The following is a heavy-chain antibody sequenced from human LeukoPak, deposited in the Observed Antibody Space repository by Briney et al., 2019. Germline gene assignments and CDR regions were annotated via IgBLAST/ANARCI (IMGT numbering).Heavy chain of an antibody. Sequence: GGSLRLSCAASGFTFSSYSMNWVRQAPGKGLEWVSSISSSSSYIYYADSVKGRFTISRDNSKNTLYLQMNILTTEDTAIYYCAKDRSSSGENFDYWGQGSLVTVSS. J-gene: IGHJ4*02. CDR3: AKDRSSSGENFDY. D-gene: IGHD6-19*01. CDR1: GFTFSSYS. V-gene: IGHV3-21*01. CDR2: ISSSSSYI.